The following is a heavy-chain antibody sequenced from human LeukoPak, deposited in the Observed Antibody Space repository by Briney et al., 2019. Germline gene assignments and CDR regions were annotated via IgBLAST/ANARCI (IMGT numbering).Heavy chain of an antibody. J-gene: IGHJ4*01. Sequence: GGSLRLSCAVSGFTFSSYGMLWVRQAPGHGLEWLAFIRYDGSNKYYQDSVTGRFTISIDNSKKTLCMQMNCLRAEETSVYYYAKAPYYDILSGLDYSGHGTLVTVSS. CDR2: IRYDGSNK. CDR1: GFTFSSYG. V-gene: IGHV3-30*02. D-gene: IGHD3-9*01. CDR3: AKAPYYDILSGLDY.